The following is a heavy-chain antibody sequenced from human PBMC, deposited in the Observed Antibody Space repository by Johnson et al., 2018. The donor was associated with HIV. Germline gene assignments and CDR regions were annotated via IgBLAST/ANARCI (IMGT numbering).Heavy chain of an antibody. V-gene: IGHV3-15*01. CDR1: GFTFSNAW. CDR3: ASGSRYTYDNDDAYLLHAFDF. J-gene: IGHJ3*01. D-gene: IGHD3-22*01. Sequence: VQLVESGGGLVKPGGSLRLSCAASGFTFSNAWMSWVRQAPGKGLEWVGRIKSKNDGGTTDYAAPVKGRFTISRDDSKNTLYLQMNSLRVEDTAVYYCASGSRYTYDNDDAYLLHAFDFWGQGTMVTVSS. CDR2: IKSKNDGGTT.